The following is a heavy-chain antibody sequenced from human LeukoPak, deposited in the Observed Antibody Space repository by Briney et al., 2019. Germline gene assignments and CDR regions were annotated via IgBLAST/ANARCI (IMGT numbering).Heavy chain of an antibody. CDR2: IYTSGST. CDR1: GGSMSSDNFY. Sequence: PSETLSLTCTVSGGSMSSDNFYWSWIRQPAGEGLEWIGRIYTSGSTNYNPSLKSRVTISLDTPKNQFSLKLSFVTAADTAVYYCAREDFWSASYNGWFDPWGQGTLVTVSS. D-gene: IGHD3-3*01. CDR3: AREDFWSASYNGWFDP. J-gene: IGHJ5*02. V-gene: IGHV4-61*02.